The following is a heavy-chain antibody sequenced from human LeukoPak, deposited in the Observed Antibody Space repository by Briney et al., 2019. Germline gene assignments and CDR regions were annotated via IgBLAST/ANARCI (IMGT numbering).Heavy chain of an antibody. Sequence: PGGSLRLSCAASGFTFSTYGMHWVRQAPGKGLEWVAFIRNDGTIKYYADSVKGRFTISRDNSKNTLYLQMNSLRAEDTAVYYCARDSSLADIVVVVAATDYFDYWGQGTLVTVSS. D-gene: IGHD2-15*01. CDR3: ARDSSLADIVVVVAATDYFDY. CDR1: GFTFSTYG. V-gene: IGHV3-30*02. CDR2: IRNDGTIK. J-gene: IGHJ4*02.